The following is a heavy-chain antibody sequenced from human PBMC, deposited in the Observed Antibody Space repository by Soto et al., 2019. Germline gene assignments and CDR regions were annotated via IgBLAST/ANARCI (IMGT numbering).Heavy chain of an antibody. CDR1: GGSISSGDYY. Sequence: PSETLSLTCTVSGGSISSGDYYWSWIRQPPGKGLEWIGYIYYSGSTYYNPSLKSRVTISVDTSKNQFSLELSSVTAADTAVYYCGLGGSGSFSDGMDVWGQGTTVTVSS. V-gene: IGHV4-30-4*01. CDR2: IYYSGST. D-gene: IGHD3-10*01. J-gene: IGHJ6*02. CDR3: GLGGSGSFSDGMDV.